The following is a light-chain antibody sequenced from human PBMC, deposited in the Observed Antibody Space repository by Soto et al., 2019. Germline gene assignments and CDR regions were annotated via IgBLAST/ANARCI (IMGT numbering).Light chain of an antibody. CDR3: QQCNSYPLT. J-gene: IGKJ4*01. V-gene: IGKV3-20*01. Sequence: ERVLPQSPGTLSLSPGERATLSCRASQTVRNNYLAWYQQKPGQAPRLLIYDASSRATDIPDRFMGCGSGTHFPLPISRLEPEDFAVYYCQQCNSYPLTFGGGTKV. CDR1: QTVRNNY. CDR2: DAS.